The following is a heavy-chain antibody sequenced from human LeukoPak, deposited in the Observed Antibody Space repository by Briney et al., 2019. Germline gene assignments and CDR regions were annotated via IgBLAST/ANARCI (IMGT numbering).Heavy chain of an antibody. CDR2: IYTSGST. D-gene: IGHD3-16*01. CDR1: GGSIRSYY. CDR3: ARGGDSTRNAFDI. V-gene: IGHV4-4*07. Sequence: PSEALSLTCTVSGGSIRSYYWSWIRHAAAKGLEWIGRIYTSGSTNYNPSLKSRVTLSVDTSKSQFSLSLSSVTAADTAVYYCARGGDSTRNAFDIWGQGTMVTVSS. J-gene: IGHJ3*02.